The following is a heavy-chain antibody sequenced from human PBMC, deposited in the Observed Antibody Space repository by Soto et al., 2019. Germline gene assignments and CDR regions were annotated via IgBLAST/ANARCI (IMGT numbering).Heavy chain of an antibody. Sequence: GPAPVNRTQDLTLRCTFSRFSLSSSGMRVSWIRQPPGKALEWLARIDWDDDKFYSTSLKTRLTISKDTSKNQVVLTMTNMDPVDTATYYCARGSDYGGNERDAFDIWGQGTMVTVSS. CDR1: RFSLSSSGMR. V-gene: IGHV2-70*04. D-gene: IGHD4-17*01. CDR2: IDWDDDK. CDR3: ARGSDYGGNERDAFDI. J-gene: IGHJ3*02.